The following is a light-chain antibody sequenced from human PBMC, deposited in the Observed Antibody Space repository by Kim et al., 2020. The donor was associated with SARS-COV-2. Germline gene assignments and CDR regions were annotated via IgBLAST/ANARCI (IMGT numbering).Light chain of an antibody. V-gene: IGKV3-20*01. CDR2: GAS. CDR3: QQYGSSPAKWLT. Sequence: EIVLTQSPGTLSLSPGERATLSCRASQSVSSSYLAWYQQKPGQAPRLLIYGASSRATGIPDRFSGSGSGTDFTLTISRLEPEDFAVYYCQQYGSSPAKWLTFGGGTKVDIK. J-gene: IGKJ4*01. CDR1: QSVSSSY.